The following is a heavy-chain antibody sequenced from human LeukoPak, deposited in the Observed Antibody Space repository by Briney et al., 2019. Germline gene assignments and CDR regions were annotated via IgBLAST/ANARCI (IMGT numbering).Heavy chain of an antibody. CDR3: ARALASTVGVDY. J-gene: IGHJ4*02. Sequence: ASVKVSCKASGYTFTSYDINWVRQATGLGHEWMGWMNPNSGNTGYAQKFQGRVTMTRNTSISTAYMELSSLRSEDTAVYYCARALASTVGVDYWGQGTLVTVSS. CDR2: MNPNSGNT. D-gene: IGHD4-23*01. CDR1: GYTFTSYD. V-gene: IGHV1-8*01.